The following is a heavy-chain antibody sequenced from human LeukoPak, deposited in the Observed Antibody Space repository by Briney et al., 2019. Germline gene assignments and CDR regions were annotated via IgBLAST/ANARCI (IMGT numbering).Heavy chain of an antibody. J-gene: IGHJ4*02. D-gene: IGHD2-15*01. CDR2: IYSGGST. V-gene: IGHV3-66*02. CDR1: GFTFSSYA. CDR3: AREDQATPTNRSPQGGDY. Sequence: GGSLRLSCAASGFTFSSYAMTWVRQAPGKGLEWVSVIYSGGSTYYADSVKGRFTISRDNAKNSLYLQMNSLRAEDTAVYYCAREDQATPTNRSPQGGDYWGQGTLVTVSS.